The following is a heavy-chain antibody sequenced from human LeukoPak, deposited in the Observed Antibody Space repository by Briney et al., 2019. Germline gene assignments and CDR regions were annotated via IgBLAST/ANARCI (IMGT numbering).Heavy chain of an antibody. D-gene: IGHD3-10*01. CDR3: ASAGVTMVRGGFDI. Sequence: GASVKVSCKASGDTFSSYAISWVRQAPGQGLEWMGGIIPIFGTANYAQKFQGRVTITADESTSTAYMELSSLRSEDTAVYYCASAGVTMVRGGFDIWGQGTMVTVSS. CDR2: IIPIFGTA. V-gene: IGHV1-69*13. J-gene: IGHJ3*02. CDR1: GDTFSSYA.